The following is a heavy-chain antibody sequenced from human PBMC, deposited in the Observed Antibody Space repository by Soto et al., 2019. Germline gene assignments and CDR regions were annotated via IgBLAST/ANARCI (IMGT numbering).Heavy chain of an antibody. V-gene: IGHV1-69*01. J-gene: IGHJ6*02. Sequence: QVQLVQSGAEVKKPGSSVKVSCKASGGTFSSYAISWVRQAPGQGLEWMGGIIPIFGTANYAQKFQGRVTSTADESTSKAYMELSSLKSEDTAVYYCARDKSYDSSGTSLPYYGMDVWGQGTTVTVSS. CDR3: ARDKSYDSSGTSLPYYGMDV. CDR2: IIPIFGTA. D-gene: IGHD3-22*01. CDR1: GGTFSSYA.